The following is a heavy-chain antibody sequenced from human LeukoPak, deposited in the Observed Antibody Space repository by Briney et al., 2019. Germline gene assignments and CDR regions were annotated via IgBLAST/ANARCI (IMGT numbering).Heavy chain of an antibody. Sequence: ASVKVSCKASGYTFTDYYIHWVRQAPGQGLEWIGWINPNGGGTNYAQNFQGRVTMTRDTSISTAYMELSSLRSDDTAVYYCARDTCNGGRCFNWFDPWGQGTLVTVSS. D-gene: IGHD2-15*01. CDR2: INPNGGGT. CDR1: GYTFTDYY. CDR3: ARDTCNGGRCFNWFDP. J-gene: IGHJ5*02. V-gene: IGHV1-2*02.